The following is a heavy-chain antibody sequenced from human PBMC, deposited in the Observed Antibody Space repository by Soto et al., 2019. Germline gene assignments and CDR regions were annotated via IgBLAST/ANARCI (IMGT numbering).Heavy chain of an antibody. CDR1: GYSFTSYD. CDR2: INAGNGNT. D-gene: IGHD3-10*01. CDR3: ARGTGSGLDV. Sequence: QVELVQSGAEEKKPGASVKVSCKASGYSFTSYDMHWVRQAPGQRLEWMGWINAGNGNTKYSQKFQGRVTITRDTSASSAYMELSSLRSGDTAVYYCARGTGSGLDVWGQGTTVTVSS. V-gene: IGHV1-3*05. J-gene: IGHJ6*02.